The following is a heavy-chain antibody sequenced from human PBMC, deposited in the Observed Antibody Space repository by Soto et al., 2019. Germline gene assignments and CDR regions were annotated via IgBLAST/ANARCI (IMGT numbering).Heavy chain of an antibody. CDR1: GFTFSSYA. J-gene: IGHJ6*02. V-gene: IGHV3-30-3*01. Sequence: GGSLRLSCAASGFTFSSYAMHWVRQAPGKGLEWVAVISYDGSNKYYADSVKGRFTISRDNSKNTLYLQMNSLRAEDTAVYYCARGLFPWEAAVALPVGYYGMDVWGQGTTVTVSS. D-gene: IGHD6-19*01. CDR2: ISYDGSNK. CDR3: ARGLFPWEAAVALPVGYYGMDV.